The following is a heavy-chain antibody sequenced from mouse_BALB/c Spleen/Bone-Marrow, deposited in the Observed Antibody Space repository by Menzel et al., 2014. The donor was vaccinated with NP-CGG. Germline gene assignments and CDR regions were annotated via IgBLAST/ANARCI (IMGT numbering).Heavy chain of an antibody. D-gene: IGHD2-4*01. CDR1: GFTFTDYY. CDR3: ARDINYDIYWYFDV. V-gene: IGHV7-3*02. Sequence: EVQVVESGGGLAQPGGSLRLSCATSGFTFTDYYMSWVRQPPGKALEWLGFSRSKANGYTTEYSASVKGRFTTSRDNSQSILYLQMNTLRAEDSATYYCARDINYDIYWYFDVWGAGTTVTVSS. J-gene: IGHJ1*01. CDR2: SRSKANGYTT.